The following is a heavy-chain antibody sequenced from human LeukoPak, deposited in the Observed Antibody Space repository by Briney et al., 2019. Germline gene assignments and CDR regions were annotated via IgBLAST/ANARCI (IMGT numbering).Heavy chain of an antibody. J-gene: IGHJ4*02. CDR2: ISSNGGRT. CDR1: GFTFSSYG. D-gene: IGHD3-16*01. V-gene: IGHV3-64*01. CDR3: ARESVQTYHYDS. Sequence: PGGSLRLSCAASGFTFSSYGMHWVRQAPGKGLDYVSAISSNGGRTYYANSVKGRFTISRDNSKNTLYLQMGSLRAEDMALYYCARESVQTYHYDSWGQGTLVTVSS.